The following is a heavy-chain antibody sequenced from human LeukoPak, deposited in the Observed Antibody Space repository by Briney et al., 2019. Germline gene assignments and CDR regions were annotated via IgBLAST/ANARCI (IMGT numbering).Heavy chain of an antibody. CDR1: GYTFTTYD. J-gene: IGHJ4*02. Sequence: ALVKVSCKASGYTFTTYDINWVRQATGQGLEWMGWVSPNGGDAVFAQRFQGRVTLTRNTSIGTVYMELSSLSSEDTAVYYCARGRDFYGSGTSFFDCWGQGTLVTVSS. V-gene: IGHV1-8*01. D-gene: IGHD3-10*01. CDR2: VSPNGGDA. CDR3: ARGRDFYGSGTSFFDC.